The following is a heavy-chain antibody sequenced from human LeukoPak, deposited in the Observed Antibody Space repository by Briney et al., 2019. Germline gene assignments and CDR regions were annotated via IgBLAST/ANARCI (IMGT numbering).Heavy chain of an antibody. D-gene: IGHD6-19*01. CDR1: GFTLSSNY. CDR2: IYCGGRR. CDR3: ARGRVAVAGETFVT. J-gene: IGHJ3*02. Sequence: GGSLRLSCAHSGFTLSSNYMSCGREAPGEGLGWGSVIYCGGRRDKADAVKGRFTISRDNPKNTLHLQMNSLRAEDTAVYYCARGRVAVAGETFVTWGQGTRVTVSS. V-gene: IGHV3-53*01.